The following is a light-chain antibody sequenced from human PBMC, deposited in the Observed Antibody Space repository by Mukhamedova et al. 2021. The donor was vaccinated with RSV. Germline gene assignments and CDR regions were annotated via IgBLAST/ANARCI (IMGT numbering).Light chain of an antibody. CDR2: GAS. V-gene: IGKV3-20*01. J-gene: IGKJ1*01. Sequence: EYMGTLSCRASQSVSSSYLAWYQQKPGQAPRLLIYGASSRATGIPDRFSGSGSGTDFTLTISRLEPEDFAVYYCQQYGSSPRTFGQGTK. CDR3: QQYGSSPRT. CDR1: QSVSSSY.